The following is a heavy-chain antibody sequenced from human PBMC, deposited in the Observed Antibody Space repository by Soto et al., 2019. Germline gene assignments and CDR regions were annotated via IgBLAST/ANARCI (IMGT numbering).Heavy chain of an antibody. J-gene: IGHJ4*02. V-gene: IGHV3-15*01. CDR1: RFSFNHAW. CDR2: IKSKTDGATA. CDR3: TTVSYYYGSCSSFDN. Sequence: EVQLVESGGGLVKPGGSLRLSCAASRFSFNHAWMSWVRQAPGKGLQWVGRIKSKTDGATAVYAAPVKGRFTISRDESNNALHLQMNSLNSEDTAVYYCTTVSYYYGSCSSFDNCGEGTLVNVA. D-gene: IGHD3-10*01.